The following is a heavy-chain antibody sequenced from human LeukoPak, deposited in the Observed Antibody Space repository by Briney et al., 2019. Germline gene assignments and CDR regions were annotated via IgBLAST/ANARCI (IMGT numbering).Heavy chain of an antibody. CDR1: GFTFSTYW. Sequence: GGSLRLSCSASGFTFSTYWMHWVRQAPGKGLVWVSRINGEGRSTSHADSVKGRVTIATDNAKNTLYLQMTSLRAEDTAVYYCAREANSGYSSGDDAFDIWGQGTMDTVSS. CDR3: AREANSGYSSGDDAFDI. V-gene: IGHV3-74*01. J-gene: IGHJ3*02. D-gene: IGHD6-19*01. CDR2: INGEGRST.